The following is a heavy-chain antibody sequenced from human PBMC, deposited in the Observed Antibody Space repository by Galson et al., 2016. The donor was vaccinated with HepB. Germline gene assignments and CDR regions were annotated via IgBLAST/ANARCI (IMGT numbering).Heavy chain of an antibody. CDR3: TTLPGVA. CDR1: GFTFSTYT. J-gene: IGHJ5*02. V-gene: IGHV3-30-3*01. D-gene: IGHD1-26*01. Sequence: SLRLSCAASGFTFSTYTMHWVRQAPGKGLEWVALISYDGSKKYYADSVKGRFTISRDNSKNTAYLQMNSLKTEDTAVYYCTTLPGVAWGQGTLVTVSS. CDR2: ISYDGSKK.